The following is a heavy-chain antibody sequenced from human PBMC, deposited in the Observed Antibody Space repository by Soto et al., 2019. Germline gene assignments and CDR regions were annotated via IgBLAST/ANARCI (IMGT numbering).Heavy chain of an antibody. CDR1: GGTFSSYT. CDR3: ARAMSAGESGYDWYFDY. CDR2: IIPILGIA. V-gene: IGHV1-69*02. J-gene: IGHJ4*02. D-gene: IGHD5-12*01. Sequence: QVQLVQSGAEVKKPGSSVKVSCKASGGTFSSYTISWVRQAPGQGLEWMGRIIPILGIANYAQKFQGRVTITADKSTSTAYMELSSLRSEDTAVYYCARAMSAGESGYDWYFDYWGQGTLVTVSS.